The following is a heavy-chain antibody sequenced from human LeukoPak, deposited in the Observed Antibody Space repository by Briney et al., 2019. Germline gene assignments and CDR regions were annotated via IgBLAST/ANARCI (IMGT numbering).Heavy chain of an antibody. CDR3: ARGITTVTTNTIANWFDP. D-gene: IGHD4-17*01. V-gene: IGHV4-34*01. Sequence: PSETLSLTCAVYGGSFSGYYWSWIRQPPGKGLEWIGEINHSGSTNYNPSLKSRVTISVDTSKNQFSLKLSSVTAADTAVYYCARGITTVTTNTIANWFDPWGQGTLVTVSS. J-gene: IGHJ5*02. CDR1: GGSFSGYY. CDR2: INHSGST.